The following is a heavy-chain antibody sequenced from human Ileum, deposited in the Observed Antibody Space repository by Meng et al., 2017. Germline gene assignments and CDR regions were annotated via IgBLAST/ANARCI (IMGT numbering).Heavy chain of an antibody. CDR1: GGSVSTSDYQ. J-gene: IGHJ4*02. D-gene: IGHD7-27*01. CDR3: ARDHWGSLDY. CDR2: AGT. V-gene: IGHV4-61*08. Sequence: QVQVPESAPGLGRPSETLSLLCTVSGGSVSTSDYQWGWIRQPPGKGLEWIGYAGTNYNPSLKSRVTISVDTSKRQFSLKLTSVTAADTAVYYCARDHWGSLDYWGQGILVTVSS.